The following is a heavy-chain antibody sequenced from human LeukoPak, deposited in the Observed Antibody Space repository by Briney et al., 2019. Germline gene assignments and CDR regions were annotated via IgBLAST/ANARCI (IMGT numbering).Heavy chain of an antibody. CDR1: GFTFSGSA. CDR3: TRVWTGTDYYMDV. J-gene: IGHJ6*03. Sequence: GSLRLSCAASGFTFSGSAMHWVRQASGKGLEWVGRVRSKANSYATAYAASVKGRFTMSRDDSKNTAYLQMNSLKTEDTAVYYCTRVWTGTDYYMDVWGKGTTVTISS. CDR2: VRSKANSYAT. V-gene: IGHV3-73*01. D-gene: IGHD3/OR15-3a*01.